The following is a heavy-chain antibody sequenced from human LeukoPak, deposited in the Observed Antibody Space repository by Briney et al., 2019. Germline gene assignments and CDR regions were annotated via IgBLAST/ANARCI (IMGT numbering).Heavy chain of an antibody. J-gene: IGHJ5*02. CDR3: ARDPYGDYVFDP. CDR2: IYYSGST. D-gene: IGHD4-17*01. Sequence: PSETLSLTCSVSDDSITMYYWTWIRQPPGKGLEWIGYIYYSGSTNYNPSLKSRVTISVDTSKNQFSLKLTSVTAADTAVYYCARDPYGDYVFDPWGQGTLVTVSS. CDR1: DDSITMYY. V-gene: IGHV4-59*12.